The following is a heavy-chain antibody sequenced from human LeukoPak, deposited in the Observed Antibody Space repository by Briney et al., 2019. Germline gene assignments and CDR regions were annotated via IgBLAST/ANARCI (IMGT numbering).Heavy chain of an antibody. CDR2: FDPEDGET. Sequence: ASVKVSCKFSGYTLTELSMHWVRQAPGKGLEWMGGFDPEDGETIYAQKFQDRVTMTEDTSTDTAYMELSSLRSEDTAVYYCATGSYGQGSLDYWGQGTLVTVSS. V-gene: IGHV1-24*01. CDR1: GYTLTELS. J-gene: IGHJ4*02. CDR3: ATGSYGQGSLDY. D-gene: IGHD1-26*01.